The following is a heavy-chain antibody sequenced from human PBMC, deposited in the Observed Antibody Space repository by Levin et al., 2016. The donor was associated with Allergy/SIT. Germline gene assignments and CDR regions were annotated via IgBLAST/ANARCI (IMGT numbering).Heavy chain of an antibody. CDR3: ARDGGQYYYMDV. CDR2: IYYSGTT. J-gene: IGHJ6*03. V-gene: IGHV4-59*13. Sequence: PGKGLEWIGNIYYSGTTNYNPSLKSRVTISLDMSQNQFSLKLSSVTAADTAVYYCARDGGQYYYMDVWGKGTTVTVSS. D-gene: IGHD2-15*01.